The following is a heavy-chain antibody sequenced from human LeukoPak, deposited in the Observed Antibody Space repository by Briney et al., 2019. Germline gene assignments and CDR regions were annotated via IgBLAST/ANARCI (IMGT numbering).Heavy chain of an antibody. CDR1: GYSFTSYW. CDR3: ARGDLDPRGSHDIAEYFQH. D-gene: IGHD3-22*01. V-gene: IGHV5-51*01. Sequence: GESLKISCKGSGYSFTSYWIGWVRQMPGKGLEWMGIIYPGDSDTRYSPSFQGQVTISADKSISTAYLQWSSLKASDTAMYYCARGDLDPRGSHDIAEYFQHWGQGTLVTVSS. CDR2: IYPGDSDT. J-gene: IGHJ1*01.